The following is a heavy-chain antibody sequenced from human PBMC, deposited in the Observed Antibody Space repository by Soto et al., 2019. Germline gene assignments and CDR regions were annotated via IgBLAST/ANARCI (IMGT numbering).Heavy chain of an antibody. CDR2: IYYSGST. CDR1: GGSISSYY. CDR3: ARGVAGMSLYYGMEV. D-gene: IGHD2-15*01. V-gene: IGHV4-59*01. J-gene: IGHJ6*02. Sequence: SETLSLTCTVSGGSISSYYWSWIRQPPGKGLEWIGYIYYSGSTNYNPSLKSRVTISVDTSKNQFSLKLSSVTAADTAVYYCARGVAGMSLYYGMEVWGQGTTVTVSS.